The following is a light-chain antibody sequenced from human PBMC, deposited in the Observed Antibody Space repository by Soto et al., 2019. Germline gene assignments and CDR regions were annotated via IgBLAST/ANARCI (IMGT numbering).Light chain of an antibody. V-gene: IGKV3-11*01. CDR1: QSVSSY. CDR2: DAS. Sequence: EIVLTQSPATLSLSPGERATLSCRASQSVSSYLAWYQQKPGQAPRLLIYDASNRATGIPARFSGSGSGTDFTLTISSLEPEDFAVYYCQQYGRPSRTFGQGTKVEIK. CDR3: QQYGRPSRT. J-gene: IGKJ1*01.